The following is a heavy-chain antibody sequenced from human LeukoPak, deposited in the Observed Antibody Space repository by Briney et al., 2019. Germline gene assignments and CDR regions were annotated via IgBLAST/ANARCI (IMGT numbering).Heavy chain of an antibody. CDR3: AKILGVPRQQLGTFDY. CDR2: ISGSGGST. CDR1: GFTFSSYS. Sequence: PGGSLRLSCAASGFTFSSYSMNWVRQAPGKGLEWVSAISGSGGSTYYADSVKGRFTISRDNSKNTLYLQMNSLRAEDKAVYYCAKILGVPRQQLGTFDYWGQGTLVTVSS. V-gene: IGHV3-23*01. J-gene: IGHJ4*02. D-gene: IGHD6-13*01.